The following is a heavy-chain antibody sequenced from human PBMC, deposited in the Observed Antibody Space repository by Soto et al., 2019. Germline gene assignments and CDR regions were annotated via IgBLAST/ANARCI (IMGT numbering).Heavy chain of an antibody. CDR1: GGTFSSYT. J-gene: IGHJ5*02. V-gene: IGHV1-69*02. CDR2: IIPILGIA. Sequence: ASVKVSCKASGGTFSSYTISWVRQAPGQGLEWMGRIIPILGIANYAQKFQGRVTITADKSTSTAYMELSSLRSEDTAVYYCARALSNNWFDPWGQGTLVTVSS. CDR3: ARALSNNWFDP.